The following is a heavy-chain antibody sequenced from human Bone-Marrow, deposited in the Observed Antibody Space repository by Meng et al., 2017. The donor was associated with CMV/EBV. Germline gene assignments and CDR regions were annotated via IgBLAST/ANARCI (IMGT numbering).Heavy chain of an antibody. Sequence: SAKVSCKASGGTFSSYAISWVRQAPGQGLEWMGGIIPILGIANYAQKFQGRVTITADKSTSTAYMELSSLRSEDTAVYYCARERGIVVVPAAMGAFDIWGQGTMVTVSS. D-gene: IGHD2-2*01. CDR1: GGTFSSYA. V-gene: IGHV1-69*10. J-gene: IGHJ3*02. CDR2: IIPILGIA. CDR3: ARERGIVVVPAAMGAFDI.